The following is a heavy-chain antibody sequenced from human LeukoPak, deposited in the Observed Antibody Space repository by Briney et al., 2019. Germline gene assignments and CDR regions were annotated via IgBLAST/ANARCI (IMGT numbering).Heavy chain of an antibody. D-gene: IGHD6-13*01. CDR2: IIPIFGTA. V-gene: IGHV1-69*13. CDR3: ARSIAAAGYFDY. CDR1: GGTFIGYA. J-gene: IGHJ4*02. Sequence: SVKVSCKASGGTFIGYAISWVRQAPGQGLEWMGGIIPIFGTANYAQKFQGRVTITADESTSTAYMELSSLRSEDTAVYYCARSIAAAGYFDYWGQGTPVTVSS.